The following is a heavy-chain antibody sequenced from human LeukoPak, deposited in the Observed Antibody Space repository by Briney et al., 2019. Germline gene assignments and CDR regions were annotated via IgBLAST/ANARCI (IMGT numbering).Heavy chain of an antibody. CDR2: IIPIFGTA. CDR1: GGTFSSYA. Sequence: ASVKVSCKASGGTFSSYAISWVRQAPGQGLEWMGGIIPIFGTANYAQKFQGRVTITADKSTSTAYMELSILRSEDTAVYYCARVGWHDAFDIWGQGTMVTVSS. J-gene: IGHJ3*02. V-gene: IGHV1-69*06. CDR3: ARVGWHDAFDI.